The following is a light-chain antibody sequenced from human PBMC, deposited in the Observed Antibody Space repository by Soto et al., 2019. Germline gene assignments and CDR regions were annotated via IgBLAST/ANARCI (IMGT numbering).Light chain of an antibody. CDR3: CSYAGSSTLYV. J-gene: IGLJ1*01. CDR1: SSDVGSYNL. Sequence: QSVLTQPASVSGSPGQSITISCTGTSSDVGSYNLVSWYQQHPGKAPKLMIYEVSKRPSGVSNRFSGSKSGNTASLTISWLQAEDEADYYCCSYAGSSTLYVFGTGTKLTVL. V-gene: IGLV2-23*02. CDR2: EVS.